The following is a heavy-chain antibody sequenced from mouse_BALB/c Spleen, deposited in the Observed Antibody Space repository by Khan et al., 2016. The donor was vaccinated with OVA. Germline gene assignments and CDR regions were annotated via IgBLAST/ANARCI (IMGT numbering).Heavy chain of an antibody. CDR3: ARVYGGDFDY. V-gene: IGHV3-2*02. CDR2: ISYSGNT. Sequence: VQLKQSGPGLVKPSPSLSLTCTVTGYSITTDYAWNWIRQFPGNKLEWMGFISYSGNTKYNPSLQSRISITRDTSKNQFFLQLKSVTTEDTARYYCARVYGGDFDYWGQGTTLTVSS. D-gene: IGHD1-1*01. J-gene: IGHJ2*01. CDR1: GYSITTDYA.